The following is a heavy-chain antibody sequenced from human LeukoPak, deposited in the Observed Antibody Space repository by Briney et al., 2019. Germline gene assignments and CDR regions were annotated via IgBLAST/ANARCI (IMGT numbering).Heavy chain of an antibody. CDR1: GGSISSGSYY. V-gene: IGHV4-61*02. D-gene: IGHD3-22*01. Sequence: KSSQTLSLTCTVSGGSISSGSYYWSWIRQPAGKGLEWIGRIYTSGSTNYNPSLKSRVTISVDTSKNQFSLKLSSVTAADTAVYSCARDAVVIDAFDIWGQGTMDTVSS. CDR2: IYTSGST. J-gene: IGHJ3*02. CDR3: ARDAVVIDAFDI.